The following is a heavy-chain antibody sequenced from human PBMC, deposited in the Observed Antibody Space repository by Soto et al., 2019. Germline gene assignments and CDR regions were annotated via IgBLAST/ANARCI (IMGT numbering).Heavy chain of an antibody. CDR3: AAGVLEWSPTRGKTYYYGMDI. CDR1: GYSFTTYW. J-gene: IGHJ6*02. D-gene: IGHD3-3*01. CDR2: IYPGDSDT. Sequence: EVQLVQSGAEVKKSGESLKISCTGSGYSFTTYWIGWVRQVPGKGLEWVGIIYPGDSDTRYGPSFQGQVTISADKSINTAHLQWGSLKASDTAMYYCAAGVLEWSPTRGKTYYYGMDIWGQGTTVTVSS. V-gene: IGHV5-51*01.